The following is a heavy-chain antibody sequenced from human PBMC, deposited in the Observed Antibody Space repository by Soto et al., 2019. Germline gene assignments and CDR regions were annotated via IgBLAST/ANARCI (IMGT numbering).Heavy chain of an antibody. J-gene: IGHJ4*02. Sequence: QVQLQESGPGPVKPSETLSLTCTVSGGSISGYYWSWIRQPPGKGLEWIGYIHYSGSTDFNPSLKSRVTISVDTSKNQFSLKLSSVTAADTAVYYCARTGGSGLTDYWGQGTLVTVSS. CDR1: GGSISGYY. D-gene: IGHD6-19*01. V-gene: IGHV4-59*01. CDR2: IHYSGST. CDR3: ARTGGSGLTDY.